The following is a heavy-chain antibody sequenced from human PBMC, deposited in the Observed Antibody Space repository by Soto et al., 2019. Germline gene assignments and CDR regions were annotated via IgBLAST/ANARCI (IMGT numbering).Heavy chain of an antibody. J-gene: IGHJ6*02. CDR2: IYYSGST. Sequence: QVQLQESGPGLVKPSETLSLTCTVSGGSVSSGSSYWSWIRQPPGKGLEWIGYIYYSGSTNYNPSLKSRVSISVDTAKNQFSLKLSSVTAAETAVYCCARLYSGYDYYYYGMDVWGQGTTVTVSS. CDR3: ARLYSGYDYYYYGMDV. CDR1: GGSVSSGSSY. D-gene: IGHD5-12*01. V-gene: IGHV4-61*01.